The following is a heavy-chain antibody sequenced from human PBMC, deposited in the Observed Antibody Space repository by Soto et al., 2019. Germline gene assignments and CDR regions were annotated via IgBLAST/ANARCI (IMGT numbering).Heavy chain of an antibody. V-gene: IGHV1-3*01. CDR1: GYTFTSYA. D-gene: IGHD4-17*01. J-gene: IGHJ4*02. CDR3: ATTYGDYPYFDY. Sequence: ASVKVSCKASGYTFTSYAMHWVRQAPGQRLEWMGWINAGNGNTKYSQKFQGRVTITRDTSTSTAYMELSSLRSEDTAVYYCATTYGDYPYFDYWGQGTLVTVSS. CDR2: INAGNGNT.